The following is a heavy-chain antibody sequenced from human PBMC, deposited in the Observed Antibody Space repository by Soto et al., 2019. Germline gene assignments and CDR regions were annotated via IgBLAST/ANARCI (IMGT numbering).Heavy chain of an antibody. J-gene: IGHJ4*02. D-gene: IGHD5-12*01. V-gene: IGHV3-64*01. Sequence: PGGSLRLSCAASGFTFSSYAMHWVRQAPGKGLEYVSAISSNGGSTYYANSVKGRFTISRDNSKNTLYLQMGSLRAEDMAVYYCARATGYSGYDSSFWGQGTLVTVSS. CDR2: ISSNGGST. CDR3: ARATGYSGYDSSF. CDR1: GFTFSSYA.